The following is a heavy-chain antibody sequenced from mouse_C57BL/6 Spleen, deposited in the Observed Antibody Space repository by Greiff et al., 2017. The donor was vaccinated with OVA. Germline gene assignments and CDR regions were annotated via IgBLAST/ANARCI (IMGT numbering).Heavy chain of an antibody. CDR1: GYSFTDYN. CDR3: ARGRENLGPGY. D-gene: IGHD4-1*01. Sequence: QLQESGTELVKPGASVKISCKASGYSFTDYNMNWVKQSNGKSLEWIGEINPNYGTTSYNQKFKGKATLTVDQSSSTAYMQLNSLTSEDSAVYYCARGRENLGPGYWGKSTTLTVSS. CDR2: INPNYGTT. J-gene: IGHJ2*01. V-gene: IGHV1-39*01.